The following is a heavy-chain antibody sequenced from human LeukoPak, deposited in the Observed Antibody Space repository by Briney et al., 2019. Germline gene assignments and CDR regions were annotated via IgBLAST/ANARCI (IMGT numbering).Heavy chain of an antibody. J-gene: IGHJ4*02. CDR2: INHSGST. Sequence: SETLSLTCAVYGGSFSGYYWSWIRQPPGKGLEWIGEINHSGSTNYNPSLKSRVTISVDTSKNQFSLKLSSVTAADTAVYYCARAPTAVAGTGSSIQFDYWGQGTLVTVSS. D-gene: IGHD6-19*01. CDR3: ARAPTAVAGTGSSIQFDY. V-gene: IGHV4-34*01. CDR1: GGSFSGYY.